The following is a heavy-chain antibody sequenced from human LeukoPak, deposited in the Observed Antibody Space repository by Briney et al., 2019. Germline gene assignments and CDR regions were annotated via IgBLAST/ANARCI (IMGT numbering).Heavy chain of an antibody. CDR2: IHHSGGT. CDR1: GEPRIGHY. Sequence: SETLSLTCLANGEPRIGHYGPWIRHPQGSRWDGIGKIHHSGGTNSNPSLKNRLTMSIDMSKNQFSLKLKSVTAADTAVYYCARATASGSGRAYDHWAQGNLVPVSS. V-gene: IGHV4-34*01. J-gene: IGHJ4*02. CDR3: ARATASGSGRAYDH. D-gene: IGHD3-10*01.